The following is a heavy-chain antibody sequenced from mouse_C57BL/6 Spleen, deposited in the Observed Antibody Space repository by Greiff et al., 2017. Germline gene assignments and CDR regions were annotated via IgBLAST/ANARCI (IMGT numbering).Heavy chain of an antibody. Sequence: QVQLQQPGAELVMPGASVKLSCKASGYTFTSYWMHWVKQRPGQGLEWIGEIDPSDSYTNSNQTFKGKSTLTVDKSSSTAYMQHSSLASEDSAVYYCARKDDYGAMDDWGQGTSVTVSS. V-gene: IGHV1-69*01. CDR3: ARKDDYGAMDD. CDR1: GYTFTSYW. D-gene: IGHD2-4*01. J-gene: IGHJ4*01. CDR2: IDPSDSYT.